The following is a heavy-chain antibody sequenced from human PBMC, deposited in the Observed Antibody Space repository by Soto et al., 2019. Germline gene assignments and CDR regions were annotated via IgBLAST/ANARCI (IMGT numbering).Heavy chain of an antibody. V-gene: IGHV1-69*13. CDR1: GGTFSSYA. J-gene: IGHJ5*02. D-gene: IGHD3-3*01. Sequence: SVKVSCKASGGTFSSYAISWVRQAPGQGLEWMGGIIPIFGTANYAQKFQGRVTITADESTSTAYMELSSLRSEDTAVYYCASALRFLEWLFWPSWGQGTLVTVS. CDR3: ASALRFLEWLFWPS. CDR2: IIPIFGTA.